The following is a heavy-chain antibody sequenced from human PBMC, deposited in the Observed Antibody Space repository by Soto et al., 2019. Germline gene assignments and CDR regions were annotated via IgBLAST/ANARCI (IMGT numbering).Heavy chain of an antibody. CDR3: ARDEGDYVWGDRLLYGMDV. Sequence: SETLSLTCAVYGGSFSGYYWSWIRQPPGKGLEWVGEINHSGSTNYNPSLKSRVTISVDTSKNQFSLKLSSVTAADTAVYYCARDEGDYVWGDRLLYGMDVWGQGTTVTVSS. CDR2: INHSGST. CDR1: GGSFSGYY. J-gene: IGHJ6*02. D-gene: IGHD3-16*01. V-gene: IGHV4-34*01.